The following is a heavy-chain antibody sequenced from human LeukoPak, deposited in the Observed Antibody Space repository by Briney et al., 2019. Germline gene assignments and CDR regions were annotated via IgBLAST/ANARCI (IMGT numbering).Heavy chain of an antibody. CDR2: ISSSSSYI. V-gene: IGHV3-21*01. J-gene: IGHJ6*02. CDR3: TRDTRLYGDYYYGMDV. D-gene: IGHD4-17*01. Sequence: GGSLRLSCAASGFTFSSYSMNWVRRAPGKGLEWVSSISSSSSYIYYADSVKGRFTISRDNAKNSLYLQMNSLRAEDTAVYYCTRDTRLYGDYYYGMDVWGQGTTVTVSS. CDR1: GFTFSSYS.